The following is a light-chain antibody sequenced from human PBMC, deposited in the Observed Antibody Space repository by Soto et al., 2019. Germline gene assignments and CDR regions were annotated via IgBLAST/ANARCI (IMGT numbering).Light chain of an antibody. J-gene: IGKJ4*01. CDR1: QSIXSD. CDR3: QQLSRDTRT. CDR2: GAS. Sequence: IGLTHSAAALSVSPGARATLSCRASQSIXSDFAWYRQKPGQAPRFLXYGASNRATGGPDRLSGSGSGTEFSRTIRALHHEDFANYYCQQLSRDTRTFGGGTKVDIK. V-gene: IGKV3-15*01.